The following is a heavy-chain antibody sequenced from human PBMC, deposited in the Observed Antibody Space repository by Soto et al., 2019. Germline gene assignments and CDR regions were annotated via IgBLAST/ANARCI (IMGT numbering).Heavy chain of an antibody. J-gene: IGHJ4*02. CDR1: GGSISSGGYY. Sequence: SETLSLTCTVSGGSISSGGYYWSWIRQHPGKGLEWIGYIYYSGSTYYNPSLKSRLTISVDTSNNQFSLKVRSVTAADTAVYYCARLSGSYNDRYFDSWGQGTLVTVSS. CDR2: IYYSGST. CDR3: ARLSGSYNDRYFDS. D-gene: IGHD1-26*01. V-gene: IGHV4-30-4*08.